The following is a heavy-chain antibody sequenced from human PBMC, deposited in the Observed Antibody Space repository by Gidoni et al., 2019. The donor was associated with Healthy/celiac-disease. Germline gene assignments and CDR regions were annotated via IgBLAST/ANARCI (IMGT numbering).Heavy chain of an antibody. Sequence: EVQLVESGGGLVQPGRSLRLSCAASGFTFDDYAMHWVRQAPGKGLEWVSGISWNSGSIGYADSVKGRFTISRDNAKNSLYLQMNSLRAEDTALYYCAKGRDVRGVTMGYFDYWGQGTLVTVSS. CDR1: GFTFDDYA. V-gene: IGHV3-9*01. CDR3: AKGRDVRGVTMGYFDY. J-gene: IGHJ4*02. D-gene: IGHD3-10*02. CDR2: ISWNSGSI.